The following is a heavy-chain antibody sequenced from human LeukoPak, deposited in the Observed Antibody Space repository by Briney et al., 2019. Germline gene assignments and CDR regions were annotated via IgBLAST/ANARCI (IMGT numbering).Heavy chain of an antibody. CDR3: ATSGYTYGLDY. CDR1: GFTFITYA. CDR2: ISWNSGSI. J-gene: IGHJ4*02. D-gene: IGHD5-18*01. V-gene: IGHV3-9*01. Sequence: GGSLRLSCSASGFTFITYAMHWVRQAPGKGLEWVSGISWNSGSIGYAGSVKGRFTISRDSAKNSLYLQMNSLRAEDTALYYCATSGYTYGLDYWGQGTLVTVSS.